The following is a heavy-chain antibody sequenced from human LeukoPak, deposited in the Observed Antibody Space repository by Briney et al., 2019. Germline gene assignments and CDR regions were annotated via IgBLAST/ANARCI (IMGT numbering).Heavy chain of an antibody. J-gene: IGHJ3*02. CDR2: INPNSGNT. D-gene: IGHD5-12*01. CDR3: ARGLRDSGRHVDAFDI. Sequence: GASVKVSCKASGYTFTGYYMHWVRQAPGQGLQWMGWINPNSGNTHYSQKFQGRVTMTRDASISTAYMDLSRLRSDDTAVYFCARGLRDSGRHVDAFDIWGQGTMVTVSS. CDR1: GYTFTGYY. V-gene: IGHV1-2*02.